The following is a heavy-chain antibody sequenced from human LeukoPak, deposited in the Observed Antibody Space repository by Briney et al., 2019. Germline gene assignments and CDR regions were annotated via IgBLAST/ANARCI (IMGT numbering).Heavy chain of an antibody. CDR1: GYTFTGYY. CDR2: INPNSGGT. CDR3: ATLAVWGRYPLGDDYFDY. J-gene: IGHJ4*02. Sequence: ASVKVSCKASGYTFTGYYMHWVRQAPGQGLEWMGWINPNSGGTNYAQKFQGRVTMTRDTSISTAYMELSRLRSDDTAVYYCATLAVWGRYPLGDDYFDYWGQGTLVTVSS. V-gene: IGHV1-2*02. D-gene: IGHD3-16*02.